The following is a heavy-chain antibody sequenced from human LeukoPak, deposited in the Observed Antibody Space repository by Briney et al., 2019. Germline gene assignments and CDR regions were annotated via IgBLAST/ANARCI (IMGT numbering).Heavy chain of an antibody. V-gene: IGHV3-21*01. Sequence: GGSLRLSCAASGFTFSSYSMNWVRQAPGKGLEWVSSISSSSSYIYYADSVKGRFTISRDNAKNSLYLQMNSLRAEDTAVYYCARDPGGVYDSSGYYNYYYYYGMDVWGQGTTVTVSS. CDR1: GFTFSSYS. CDR2: ISSSSSYI. CDR3: ARDPGGVYDSSGYYNYYYYYGMDV. J-gene: IGHJ6*02. D-gene: IGHD3-22*01.